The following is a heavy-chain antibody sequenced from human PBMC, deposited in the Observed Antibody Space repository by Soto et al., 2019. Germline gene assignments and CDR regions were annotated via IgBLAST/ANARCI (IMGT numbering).Heavy chain of an antibody. V-gene: IGHV4-34*01. CDR2: INHSGST. J-gene: IGHJ6*03. CDR3: ARGGWPGYSSSWYLNKTRYYYYYMDV. D-gene: IGHD6-13*01. Sequence: PSETLSLTCAVYGGSFSGYYWSWIRQPPGKGLEWIGEINHSGSTNYNPSLKSRVTISVDTSKNQFSLKLSSVTAADTAVYYCARGGWPGYSSSWYLNKTRYYYYYMDVWGKGTTVTVSS. CDR1: GGSFSGYY.